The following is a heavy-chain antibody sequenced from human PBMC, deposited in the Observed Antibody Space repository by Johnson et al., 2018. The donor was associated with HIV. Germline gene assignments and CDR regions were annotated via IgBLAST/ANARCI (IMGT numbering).Heavy chain of an antibody. V-gene: IGHV3-66*02. Sequence: EVQLVESGGGVVQPGRSLRLSCAASGFTVSSNYMSWVRQAPGKGLEWVSIIYSGGSTYYADSVKGRFTISRDNSKNTLYLQMNSLRAEDTAVYYCAKSLFSISWPYDAFDMWGQGTMVTVS. CDR2: IYSGGST. CDR1: GFTVSSNY. D-gene: IGHD2/OR15-2a*01. CDR3: AKSLFSISWPYDAFDM. J-gene: IGHJ3*02.